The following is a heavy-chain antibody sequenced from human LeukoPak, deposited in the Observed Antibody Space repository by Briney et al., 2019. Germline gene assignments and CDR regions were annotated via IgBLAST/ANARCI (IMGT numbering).Heavy chain of an antibody. J-gene: IGHJ4*02. V-gene: IGHV3-23*01. Sequence: PGGSLRLSCAASGSTFSSFAMNWVRQAPGKGLEWVSSISGSGGTTYYAGSVKGRFTISRDNSKNTLFLQMNSLRADDTAIYYCAKRDFWGQGTLVTVSS. CDR3: AKRDF. CDR2: ISGSGGTT. CDR1: GSTFSSFA.